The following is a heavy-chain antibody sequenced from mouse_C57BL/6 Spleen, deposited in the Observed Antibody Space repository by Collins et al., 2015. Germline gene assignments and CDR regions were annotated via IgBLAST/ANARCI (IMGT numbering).Heavy chain of an antibody. V-gene: IGHV9-3*01. CDR1: GYTFTTYG. J-gene: IGHJ4*01. Sequence: QIQLVQSGPELKKPGETVKISCKASGYTFTTYGMSWVKQAPGKGLKWMGWINTYSGVPTYADDFKGRFAFSLETSASTAYLQINNLKNEDTATYFCARCGSGYYYAMDYWGQGTSVTVSS. CDR2: INTYSGVP. D-gene: IGHD1-1*02. CDR3: ARCGSGYYYAMDY.